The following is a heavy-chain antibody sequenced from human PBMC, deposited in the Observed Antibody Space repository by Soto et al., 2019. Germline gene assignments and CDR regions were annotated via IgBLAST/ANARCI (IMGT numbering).Heavy chain of an antibody. D-gene: IGHD1-26*01. V-gene: IGHV4-59*08. CDR3: ARPRGTTPAVWYFDL. Sequence: QVQLQESGPGLVKPSETLSLTCTVSGGYISSHYWSWIRQPPGKGLEWIGYVYHSGKTDSNPSLKGRVTISMDTSKNQISLILTSLTAADTAVYYCARPRGTTPAVWYFDLWGRGTLVTVSS. CDR2: VYHSGKT. J-gene: IGHJ2*01. CDR1: GGYISSHY.